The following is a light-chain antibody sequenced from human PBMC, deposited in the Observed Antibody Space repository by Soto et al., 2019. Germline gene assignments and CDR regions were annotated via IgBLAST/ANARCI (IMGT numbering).Light chain of an antibody. V-gene: IGLV2-14*01. CDR1: SSDFVGYNY. Sequence: QSALTQPASVSGSPGQSITISCTGTSSDFVGYNYVSWYQQHPGKAPKLMIYDVSSRPSGVSNRFSGSKSGNTASLTISGLQAEDEADYYCSSYTSSSTVVFGGGTKLTVL. CDR3: SSYTSSSTVV. J-gene: IGLJ2*01. CDR2: DVS.